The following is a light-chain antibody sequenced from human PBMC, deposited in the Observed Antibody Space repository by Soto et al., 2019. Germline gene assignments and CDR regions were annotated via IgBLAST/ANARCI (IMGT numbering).Light chain of an antibody. CDR3: SSYTSTMTNV. CDR1: SSDVGGFNS. J-gene: IGLJ1*01. Sequence: QPVRSQPASGSGFPGQSITISCTGTSSDVGGFNSVSWYQLRPGTAPKLILYDVVDRPSGVSYRFSGSKSGNTASLTISGLQAADEADYFCSSYTSTMTNVFGSGTKVTVL. V-gene: IGLV2-14*03. CDR2: DVV.